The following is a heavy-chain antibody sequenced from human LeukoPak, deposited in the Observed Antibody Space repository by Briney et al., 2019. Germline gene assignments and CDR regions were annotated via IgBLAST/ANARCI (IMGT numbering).Heavy chain of an antibody. V-gene: IGHV1-18*01. D-gene: IGHD2-2*01. J-gene: IGHJ6*03. CDR2: ISAYNGNT. CDR3: ARGPIIDIVIVPAADDYYYMDV. Sequence: ASVKVSCKASGYTLMSYGITWVRQAPGQGLEWMGWISAYNGNTKYPQKLQGRVTMTTDTSTSTAYMELRSLRSDDTAVYYCARGPIIDIVIVPAADDYYYMDVWGKGTTVTVSS. CDR1: GYTLMSYG.